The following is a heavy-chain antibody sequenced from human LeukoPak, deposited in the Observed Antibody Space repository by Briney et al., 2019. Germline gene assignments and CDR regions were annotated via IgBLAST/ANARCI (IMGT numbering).Heavy chain of an antibody. CDR3: ARGGQWLVKIFDY. CDR2: INHRVST. Sequence: SETLSLTCAVYGGSFSGYYWSWIRQPPGKGLEWIGEINHRVSTNYNPSLKSRVTISVDTSKNQFSLKLSSVTAADTAVYYCARGGQWLVKIFDYWGQGTLVTVP. D-gene: IGHD6-19*01. V-gene: IGHV4-34*01. CDR1: GGSFSGYY. J-gene: IGHJ4*02.